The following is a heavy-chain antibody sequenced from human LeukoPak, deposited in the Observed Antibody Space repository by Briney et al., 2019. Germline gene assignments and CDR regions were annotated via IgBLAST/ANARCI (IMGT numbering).Heavy chain of an antibody. D-gene: IGHD5-12*01. J-gene: IGHJ4*02. Sequence: SETLSLTCTVSGGAISNSYWNWIRQPPGKGLEWIGYIYYSGSTKYNPSLKSRVTISVDTSKSQFSLRLTFVSAADTAVYYCARGFDSKSTYFDYWGQGTLFTVSS. CDR3: ARGFDSKSTYFDY. CDR1: GGAISNSY. CDR2: IYYSGST. V-gene: IGHV4-59*13.